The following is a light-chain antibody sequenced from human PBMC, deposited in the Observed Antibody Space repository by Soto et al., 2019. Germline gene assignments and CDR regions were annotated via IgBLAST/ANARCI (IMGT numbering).Light chain of an antibody. V-gene: IGKV3-11*01. CDR1: QSISSY. CDR2: EAS. J-gene: IGKJ1*01. CDR3: QQRTYWPWT. Sequence: EIVLTQSPATLSFSPGERATLSCRASQSISSYLGWYQQKPGQAPRLLIYEASNRATGIPARFSGSGSGTDFTLTISNLEPEDFAVYYCQQRTYWPWTFGQGTKVDIK.